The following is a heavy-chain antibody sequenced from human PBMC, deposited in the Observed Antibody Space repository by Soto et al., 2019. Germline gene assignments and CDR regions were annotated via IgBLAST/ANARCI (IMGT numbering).Heavy chain of an antibody. V-gene: IGHV4-39*01. CDR3: ARHDWNGVDY. J-gene: IGHJ4*02. CDR2: IYYSGST. CDR1: GGSISRNSYY. D-gene: IGHD1-1*01. Sequence: QMQLQESGPGLVKPSETLSLTCTVSGGSISRNSYYWGWIRQPPGKGLEWIGSIYYSGSTSYNPSLMSRVTISVDTSKNHVSLKLSPVTASDTAVYYCARHDWNGVDYWGQGALVTVSS.